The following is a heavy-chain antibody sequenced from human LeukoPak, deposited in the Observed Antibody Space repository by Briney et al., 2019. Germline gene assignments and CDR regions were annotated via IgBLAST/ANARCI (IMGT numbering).Heavy chain of an antibody. CDR2: IYYSGST. D-gene: IGHD2-2*01. Sequence: SETLSLTCTVSGGSISSGYYWTWIRQPPGKGPEWIGYIYYSGSTSYNPSLKSRVTISVDTSKNQFSLKLTSVTAADTAVYYCARETTSTAALDYWGRGTLVTVSS. J-gene: IGHJ4*02. V-gene: IGHV4-59*01. CDR3: ARETTSTAALDY. CDR1: GGSISSGYY.